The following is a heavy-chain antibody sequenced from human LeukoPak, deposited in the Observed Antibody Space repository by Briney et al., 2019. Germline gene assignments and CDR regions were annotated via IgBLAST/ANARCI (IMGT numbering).Heavy chain of an antibody. V-gene: IGHV1-46*01. CDR2: INPSGGST. D-gene: IGHD6-13*01. CDR3: ARDSLAYSSSPPNRLDY. CDR1: GYTFTSYY. J-gene: IGHJ4*02. Sequence: ASVKVSCKASGYTFTSYYMHWVRQAPGQGLEWMGIINPSGGSTSYAQKFQGRVTMTRDTSTSTVYMKLSSLRSEDTAVYYCARDSLAYSSSPPNRLDYWGQGTLVTVSP.